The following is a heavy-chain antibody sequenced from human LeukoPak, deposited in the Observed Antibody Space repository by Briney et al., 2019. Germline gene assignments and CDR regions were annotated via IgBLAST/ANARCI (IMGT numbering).Heavy chain of an antibody. CDR1: GFTFSSYS. CDR3: ARDRGPRNWFDP. D-gene: IGHD3-10*01. J-gene: IGHJ5*02. CDR2: ITSSSIYI. V-gene: IGHV3-21*04. Sequence: PGGSLRLSCAASGFTFSSYSMSWVRQAPGKGLEWVSSITSSSIYIYYADSVKGRFTISRDNAKNSLDLQMNSLRAEDTALYHCARDRGPRNWFDPWGQGTLVTVSS.